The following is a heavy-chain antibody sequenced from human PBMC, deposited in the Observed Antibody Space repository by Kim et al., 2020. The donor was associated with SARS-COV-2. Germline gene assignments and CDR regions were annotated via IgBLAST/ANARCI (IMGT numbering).Heavy chain of an antibody. CDR3: ARESVTGADAFDI. V-gene: IGHV3-48*03. J-gene: IGHJ3*02. D-gene: IGHD3-9*01. CDR2: ISDSSSTT. Sequence: GGSLRLSCAASGFTFDSYEINWVRQAPGKGLEWVSYISDSSSTTYYADSVKGRFTVSRDNAKNSLFLQMNSLRAEDTAVYYCARESVTGADAFDIWGQGTLVTVSS. CDR1: GFTFDSYE.